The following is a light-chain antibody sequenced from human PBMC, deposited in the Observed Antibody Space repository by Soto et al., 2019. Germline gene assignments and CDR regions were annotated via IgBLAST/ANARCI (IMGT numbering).Light chain of an antibody. CDR1: SSDIGAGYD. Sequence: QSVLTQPPSVSGAPGQRVTISCTGSSSDIGAGYDVHWYQELPGTAPKLLIYGNSNRPSGVPDRFSGSKSGTSASLAITGLQAEDGADYYCQSYDSTLSGWVFGGWTKLTVL. CDR3: QSYDSTLSGWV. CDR2: GNS. J-gene: IGLJ3*02. V-gene: IGLV1-40*01.